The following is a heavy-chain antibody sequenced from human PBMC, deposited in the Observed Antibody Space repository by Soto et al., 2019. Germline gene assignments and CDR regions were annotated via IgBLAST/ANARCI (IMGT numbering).Heavy chain of an antibody. V-gene: IGHV3-74*01. J-gene: IGHJ6*02. CDR3: AREPGQDYDFWSGYYPYYYYYGMDV. CDR1: GFTFSSYS. CDR2: INSDGSST. D-gene: IGHD3-3*01. Sequence: GESLKISCAASGFTFSSYSMNWVRQAPGKGLVWVSRINSDGSSTSYADSVKGRFTISRDNAKNTLYLQMNSLRAEDTAVYYCAREPGQDYDFWSGYYPYYYYYGMDVWGQGTTVTVSS.